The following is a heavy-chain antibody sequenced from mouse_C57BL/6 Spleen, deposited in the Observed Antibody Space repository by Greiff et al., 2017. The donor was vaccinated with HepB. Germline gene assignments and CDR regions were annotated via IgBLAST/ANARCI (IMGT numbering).Heavy chain of an antibody. J-gene: IGHJ2*01. Sequence: QVQLQQSGAELMKPGASVKLSCKATGYTFTGYWIEWVKQRPGHGLEWIGEILPGSGSTNYNEKFKGKATFTADTSSNTAYMQLSSLTTEDSAIYYCARQIYYYGSSSHYFDYWGQGTTLTVSS. CDR2: ILPGSGST. D-gene: IGHD1-1*01. V-gene: IGHV1-9*01. CDR1: GYTFTGYW. CDR3: ARQIYYYGSSSHYFDY.